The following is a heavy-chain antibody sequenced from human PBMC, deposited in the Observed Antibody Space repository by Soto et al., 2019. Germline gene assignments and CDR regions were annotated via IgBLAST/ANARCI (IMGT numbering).Heavy chain of an antibody. CDR3: ARAKGSWYFDL. J-gene: IGHJ2*01. V-gene: IGHV3-74*01. Sequence: EVQLVESGGGLVQPGGSLRLSCAASGFTFSSYWMHWVRQAPGKGLVWVSRLKSDGSSTAYADSVKGRFTISRDNAKNTLYLQMNSLTAEDTAVYDCARAKGSWYFDLWGRGTLVTVSS. CDR2: LKSDGSST. CDR1: GFTFSSYW.